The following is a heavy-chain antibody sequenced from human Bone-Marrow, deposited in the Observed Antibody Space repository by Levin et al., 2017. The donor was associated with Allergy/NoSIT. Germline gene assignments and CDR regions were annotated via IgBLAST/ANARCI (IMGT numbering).Heavy chain of an antibody. J-gene: IGHJ4*02. CDR1: GYTFSTSG. D-gene: IGHD6-6*01. V-gene: IGHV1-18*01. Sequence: ASVKVSCKASGYTFSTSGITWVRQAPGQGLEWMGWISAYNGNTNYAQKLQGRVTMTTDTSTSTAYMELRRLRSDDTAMYYCARADASRRSPADYWGQGTLVTVSS. CDR3: ARADASRRSPADY. CDR2: ISAYNGNT.